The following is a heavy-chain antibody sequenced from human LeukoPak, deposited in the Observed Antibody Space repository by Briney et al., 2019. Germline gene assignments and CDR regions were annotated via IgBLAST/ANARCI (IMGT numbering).Heavy chain of an antibody. CDR1: GFTLSSDL. Sequence: GGSLRLSCAASGFTLSSDLMSWVRQAPGEGLEWGSNIKEYGGEKYYVDSVKVRFTISRDKTQNSLYLKMNSVSVGDTAVYYCARRKVTWFGALDYWGLGTLVTVSS. CDR3: ARRKVTWFGALDY. D-gene: IGHD3-10*01. V-gene: IGHV3-7*01. J-gene: IGHJ4*02. CDR2: IKEYGGEK.